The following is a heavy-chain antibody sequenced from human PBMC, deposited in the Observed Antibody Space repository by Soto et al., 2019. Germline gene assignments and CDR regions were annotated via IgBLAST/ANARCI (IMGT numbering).Heavy chain of an antibody. Sequence: QVQLVESGGGVVQPGTSLRLSCVGSGFTFRSYVIHWVRQAPGKGLEWVALTSYDGSNNFYGDSVKGRFTISRHNSRNTVELQIDSLRFEDAALYYCVRWRTTGRLDVWGHGTLVSVSS. J-gene: IGHJ4*01. V-gene: IGHV3-33*05. CDR2: TSYDGSNN. CDR3: VRWRTTGRLDV. CDR1: GFTFRSYV. D-gene: IGHD1-7*01.